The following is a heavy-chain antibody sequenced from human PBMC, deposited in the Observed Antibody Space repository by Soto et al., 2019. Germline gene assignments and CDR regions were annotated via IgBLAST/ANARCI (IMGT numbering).Heavy chain of an antibody. Sequence: EVQLVESGGGLVKPGESLRLSCAASGFTFSSYSMNWIRQGPGKGLEWVSSIASRSDYIFYADSVRGRFTISRDNAKNSLYLQMNSLRAEDTAVYDCANSVPAHPFDFWGQGTMVSVSS. CDR1: GFTFSSYS. J-gene: IGHJ3*01. CDR2: IASRSDYI. CDR3: ANSVPAHPFDF. D-gene: IGHD2-2*01. V-gene: IGHV3-21*02.